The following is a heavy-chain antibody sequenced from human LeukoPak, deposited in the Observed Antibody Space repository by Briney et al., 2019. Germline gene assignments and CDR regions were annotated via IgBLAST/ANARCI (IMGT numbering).Heavy chain of an antibody. Sequence: GGSLRLSCAASGFTFSSYRMNWVRQAPGKGLEWVANIKQDGSEKYYVDSVKGRFTISRDNAKNSLYLQMNSLRAEDTAVYYCARDLAAVAGTSYWGQGTLVTVSS. CDR1: GFTFSSYR. CDR3: ARDLAAVAGTSY. V-gene: IGHV3-7*03. D-gene: IGHD6-19*01. J-gene: IGHJ4*02. CDR2: IKQDGSEK.